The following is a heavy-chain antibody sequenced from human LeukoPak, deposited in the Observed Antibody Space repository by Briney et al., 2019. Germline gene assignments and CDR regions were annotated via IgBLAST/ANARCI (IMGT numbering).Heavy chain of an antibody. V-gene: IGHV3-30-3*01. Sequence: GGSLRLSCAASGITFWSDAMHWARQIPGKGLEGVAVISNDGSKTYHADSVKGRFTISRDNSKNTLYLQMNSLRPEDTAVYYCAREFGGFDVWGQGTSVIVSS. CDR3: AREFGGFDV. D-gene: IGHD3-10*01. J-gene: IGHJ3*01. CDR2: ISNDGSKT. CDR1: GITFWSDA.